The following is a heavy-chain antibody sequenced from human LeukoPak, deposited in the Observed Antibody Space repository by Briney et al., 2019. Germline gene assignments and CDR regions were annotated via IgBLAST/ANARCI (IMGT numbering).Heavy chain of an antibody. CDR3: ARGAYYDILSGYQY. V-gene: IGHV1-2*02. Sequence: ASVKVSCEASGYTFTGYYMHWVRQAPGQGGEGMGWINPNSGGTNYAQKFQGRVTMTRDTSISTAYMELSRLTSDDTAVYYCARGAYYDILSGYQYWGQGTLVTVSS. J-gene: IGHJ4*02. D-gene: IGHD3-9*01. CDR1: GYTFTGYY. CDR2: INPNSGGT.